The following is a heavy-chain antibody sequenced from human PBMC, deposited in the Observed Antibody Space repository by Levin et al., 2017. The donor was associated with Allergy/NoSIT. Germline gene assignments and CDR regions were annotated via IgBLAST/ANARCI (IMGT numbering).Heavy chain of an antibody. J-gene: IGHJ3*02. CDR1: AGSINSYY. Sequence: RAGGSLRLSCRVSAGSINSYYWSWIRQPPGKGLEWIGYIYNSGTTNYNPSLKSRATMSADMSKNQISLRLSSVTAADTAVYYCARRTISDSKDAFDIWGPGTMVSVSS. CDR3: ARRTISDSKDAFDI. CDR2: IYNSGTT. V-gene: IGHV4-59*08. D-gene: IGHD3-3*01.